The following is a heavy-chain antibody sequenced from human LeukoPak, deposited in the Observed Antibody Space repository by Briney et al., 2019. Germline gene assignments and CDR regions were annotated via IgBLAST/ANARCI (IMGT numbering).Heavy chain of an antibody. J-gene: IGHJ4*02. CDR3: ARSAAATIFDY. Sequence: ASVKVSCKASGYTFTGYYMHWVRQAPGQGLEWMGGINPNSGGANYAQKFQGRVTMTRDTSISTAYMELSRLRSDDTAVYYCARSAAATIFDYWGQGTLVTVSS. CDR1: GYTFTGYY. D-gene: IGHD6-13*01. V-gene: IGHV1-2*02. CDR2: INPNSGGA.